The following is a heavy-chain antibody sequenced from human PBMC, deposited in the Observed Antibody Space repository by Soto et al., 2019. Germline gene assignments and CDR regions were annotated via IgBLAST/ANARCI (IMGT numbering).Heavy chain of an antibody. J-gene: IGHJ5*02. D-gene: IGHD6-19*01. CDR3: ARDIGIGWHNRFDP. CDR2: TYYRSKWYN. V-gene: IGHV6-1*01. Sequence: PSQTLSLTCVISGDSVSSNSAAWNWIRQSPSRGLEWLGRTYYRSKWYNDYAVSVKSRIVINPDTSKNQFSLQLNDVTPDDTAVYYCARDIGIGWHNRFDPWGQGTLVTISS. CDR1: GDSVSSNSAA.